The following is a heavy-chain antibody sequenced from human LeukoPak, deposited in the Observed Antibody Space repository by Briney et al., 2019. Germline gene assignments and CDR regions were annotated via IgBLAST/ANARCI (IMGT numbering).Heavy chain of an antibody. CDR3: ARVAGNTVIPYYYYYMDV. J-gene: IGHJ6*03. Sequence: SQTLSLTCTVSGGSISSGGYYWSWIRQQPGKGLEWIGYIYYSGSTYYNPSLKSRVTISVDTSKNQFSLKLSSVTAADTAVYYCARVAGNTVIPYYYYYMDVWGKGTTVTVSS. D-gene: IGHD4-11*01. CDR2: IYYSGST. V-gene: IGHV4-31*03. CDR1: GGSISSGGYY.